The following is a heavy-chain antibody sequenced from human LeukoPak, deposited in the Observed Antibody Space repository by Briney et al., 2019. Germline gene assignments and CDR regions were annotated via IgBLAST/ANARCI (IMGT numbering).Heavy chain of an antibody. CDR3: ANELWGGPSDAFDI. CDR1: GFSFSNHG. CDR2: IQDNERHI. J-gene: IGHJ3*02. D-gene: IGHD2-21*01. Sequence: GGSLRLSCAAFGFSFSNHGMHWVRQAPGKGLEWVAFIQDNERHIYYSDSVKGRFTISRDNSKNMLYLQMNSLRTDDTAVYYCANELWGGPSDAFDIWGRGTMVTVSS. V-gene: IGHV3-30*02.